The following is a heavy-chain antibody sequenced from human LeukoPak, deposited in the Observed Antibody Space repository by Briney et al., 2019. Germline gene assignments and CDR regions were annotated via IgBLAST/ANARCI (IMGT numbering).Heavy chain of an antibody. V-gene: IGHV3-23*01. Sequence: GGSLRLSCAASGFTFSSYAMSWVRQAPGKGLEWVSAISGSGGSTYYADSVKGRFTISRDNSKNTLYLQMNSLRAEDTAVYYCAKGIYDSSGYYYYYWGQGTLVTVSS. D-gene: IGHD3-22*01. CDR2: ISGSGGST. CDR3: AKGIYDSSGYYYYY. CDR1: GFTFSSYA. J-gene: IGHJ4*02.